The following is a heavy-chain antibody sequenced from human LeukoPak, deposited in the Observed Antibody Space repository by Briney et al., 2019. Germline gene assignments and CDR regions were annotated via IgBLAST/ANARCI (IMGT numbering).Heavy chain of an antibody. Sequence: SETLSLTCTVSGGSISSYYWSWIRQPPGKGLEWIGYIYYSGSTNYNPSLKSRVTISVDTSKNQFSLKLSSVTAADTAVYYCARVSPHCSSTSCPVMDVWGQGTTVTVSS. V-gene: IGHV4-59*12. D-gene: IGHD2-2*01. J-gene: IGHJ6*02. CDR2: IYYSGST. CDR1: GGSISSYY. CDR3: ARVSPHCSSTSCPVMDV.